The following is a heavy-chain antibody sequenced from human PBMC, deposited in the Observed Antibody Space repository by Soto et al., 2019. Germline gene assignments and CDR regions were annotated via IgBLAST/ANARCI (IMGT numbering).Heavy chain of an antibody. Sequence: EVQLVETGGGLIQPGGSLRLSCAASGFTVSTNYMSWVRQAPGKGLEWVSVIYSGGSTYYADSVKGRFTISRDNSKNTLYLQMSSLRAEDTAVYYCAGDLRLGSSGRVVDYYGMDVWGQGTTVTVSS. CDR1: GFTVSTNY. J-gene: IGHJ6*02. D-gene: IGHD6-19*01. CDR2: IYSGGST. V-gene: IGHV3-53*02. CDR3: AGDLRLGSSGRVVDYYGMDV.